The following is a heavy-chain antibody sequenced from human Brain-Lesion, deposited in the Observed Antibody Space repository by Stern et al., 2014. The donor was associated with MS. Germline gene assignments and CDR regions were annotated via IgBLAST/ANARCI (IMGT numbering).Heavy chain of an antibody. CDR1: GFTYTDYW. V-gene: IGHV3-30*18. J-gene: IGHJ4*02. CDR2: ISNDGNHK. Sequence: VQLVESGGGLVQPGGSLRLSCAASGFTYTDYWMRWVRQAPGKGPEWVAVISNDGNHKYYAGSVKDRFTISRDNSKNTLYLQMNSLRVEDTAVYYCAKHLAERPFDYWSQGTLVTVSS. CDR3: AKHLAERPFDY. D-gene: IGHD1-1*01.